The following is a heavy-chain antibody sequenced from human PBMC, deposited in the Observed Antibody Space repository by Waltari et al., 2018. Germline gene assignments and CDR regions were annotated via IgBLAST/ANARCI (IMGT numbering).Heavy chain of an antibody. J-gene: IGHJ4*02. D-gene: IGHD6-19*01. V-gene: IGHV1-2*06. CDR3: ARVVSGWAPFDY. Sequence: QVQLVQSGAEVKKPGASVKVSCKASGYTFTGYYMHWVRQAPGQGLEWMGRINPTSGGTNYAQKFQGRVTMTRDTSISTAYMELSRLRSDDTAVYYCARVVSGWAPFDYWGQGTLVTVSS. CDR2: INPTSGGT. CDR1: GYTFTGYY.